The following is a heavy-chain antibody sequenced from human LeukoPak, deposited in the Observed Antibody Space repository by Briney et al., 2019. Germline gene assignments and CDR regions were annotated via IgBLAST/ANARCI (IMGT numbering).Heavy chain of an antibody. V-gene: IGHV3-48*02. D-gene: IGHD2-21*02. Sequence: GGSLRLSCAASGFTLSSHSMNWVRQAPGKGLEWVSYISTSSSKIYYADSVKGRFTISRDNAKNSLYLQMNSLRDEDTAVYYCARSDCGGDYYLIDYWGQGTLVTVSS. CDR3: ARSDCGGDYYLIDY. J-gene: IGHJ4*02. CDR2: ISTSSSKI. CDR1: GFTLSSHS.